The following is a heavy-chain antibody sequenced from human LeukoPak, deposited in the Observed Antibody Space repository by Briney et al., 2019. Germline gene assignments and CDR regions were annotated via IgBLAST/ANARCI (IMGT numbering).Heavy chain of an antibody. J-gene: IGHJ5*02. V-gene: IGHV4-59*01. CDR3: ARESRRIGYCSSTSCPGPWFDP. CDR1: GGSIRSYY. Sequence: TSETLSLTCTVSGGSIRSYYWSWIRQPPGKGLEWIGYIYYSGSTNYNPSLKSRVTISVDTSKNQFSLKLSSVTAADTAVYYCARESRRIGYCSSTSCPGPWFDPSSQGTLVTVSS. D-gene: IGHD2-2*01. CDR2: IYYSGST.